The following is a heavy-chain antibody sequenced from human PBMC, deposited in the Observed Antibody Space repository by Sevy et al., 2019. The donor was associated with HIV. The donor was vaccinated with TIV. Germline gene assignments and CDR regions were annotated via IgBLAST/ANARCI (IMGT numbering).Heavy chain of an antibody. CDR3: AKAQQVTMLVVIGGLYFDF. CDR2: IKQDMSEK. CDR1: GFTFSSYW. V-gene: IGHV3-7*01. D-gene: IGHD3-22*01. J-gene: IGHJ4*02. Sequence: GGSLRLSCAASGFTFSSYWMTWVRQAPGKGLEWVANIKQDMSEKYYADSVKGRFTISRDNARNSLYLQMESLRAEVTAVYYCAKAQQVTMLVVIGGLYFDFWGQGTLVTVSS.